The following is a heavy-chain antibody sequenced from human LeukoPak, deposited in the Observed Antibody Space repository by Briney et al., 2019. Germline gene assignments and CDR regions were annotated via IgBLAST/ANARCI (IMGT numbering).Heavy chain of an antibody. Sequence: PGGSLRLSCAASGFTFRNYAMSWVRQAPGKGLEWVSVISGRGDKTYYAGSAKGRFTISRDNSKNMLYLQMNSLRDVDTAIYYCAKGIQWELPLEYWGQGTLVTVSS. J-gene: IGHJ4*02. V-gene: IGHV3-23*01. CDR1: GFTFRNYA. D-gene: IGHD1-26*01. CDR2: ISGRGDKT. CDR3: AKGIQWELPLEY.